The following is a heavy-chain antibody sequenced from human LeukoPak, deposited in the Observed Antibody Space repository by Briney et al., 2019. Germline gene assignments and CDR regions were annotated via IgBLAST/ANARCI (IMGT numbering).Heavy chain of an antibody. CDR3: ARGGSGHRAFDI. CDR2: IIPIFGTA. J-gene: IGHJ3*02. V-gene: IGHV1-69*13. Sequence: SVKVSCKASGGTFSSYAISWVRQAPGQGLEWMGGIIPIFGTANYAQKFQGRVTITADESTSTAYMELSSLRSEDTAVYYCARGGSGHRAFDIWGQGTMVTVSS. D-gene: IGHD3-16*01. CDR1: GGTFSSYA.